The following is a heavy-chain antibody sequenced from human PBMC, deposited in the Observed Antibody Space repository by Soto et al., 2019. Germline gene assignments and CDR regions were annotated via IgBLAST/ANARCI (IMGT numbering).Heavy chain of an antibody. CDR3: ARVPSYYYDSSRAGAFDI. CDR1: GGTFSSYA. D-gene: IGHD3-22*01. CDR2: IIPIFGTA. V-gene: IGHV1-69*13. J-gene: IGHJ3*02. Sequence: GASVKVSCKASGGTFSSYAISWVRQAPGQGLEWMGGIIPIFGTANYAQKFQGRVTITADESTSTAYMELSSLRSEDTAVYYCARVPSYYYDSSRAGAFDIWGQGTMVTVSS.